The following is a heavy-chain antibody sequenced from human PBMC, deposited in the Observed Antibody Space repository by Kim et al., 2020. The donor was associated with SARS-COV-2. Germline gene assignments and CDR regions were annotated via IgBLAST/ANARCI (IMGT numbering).Heavy chain of an antibody. V-gene: IGHV3-30-3*01. CDR2: ISYDGSNK. J-gene: IGHJ6*02. CDR3: ARDRDCSSTSCYDHYYYGMDV. Sequence: GGSLRLSCAASGFTFSSYAMHWVRQAPGKGLEWVAFISYDGSNKYYADSVKGRFTISRDNSKNTLYLQMNSLRAEDTAVYYCARDRDCSSTSCYDHYYYGMDVWGQGTTVTVSS. CDR1: GFTFSSYA. D-gene: IGHD2-2*01.